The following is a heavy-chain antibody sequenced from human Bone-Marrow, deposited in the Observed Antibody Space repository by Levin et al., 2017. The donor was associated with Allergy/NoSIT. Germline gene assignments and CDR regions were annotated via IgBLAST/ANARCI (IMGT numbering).Heavy chain of an antibody. Sequence: GGSLRLSCAASGFTFSSHWMSWVRQAPGKGLEWVANIKHDGSDKDYVASVKGRLTISRDNAKNSLYLQMNSLRAEDTAVYYCARDKGTPTGTWEGFDYWGRGTLVTVSS. CDR3: ARDKGTPTGTWEGFDY. CDR2: IKHDGSDK. D-gene: IGHD1-26*01. CDR1: GFTFSSHW. V-gene: IGHV3-7*01. J-gene: IGHJ4*02.